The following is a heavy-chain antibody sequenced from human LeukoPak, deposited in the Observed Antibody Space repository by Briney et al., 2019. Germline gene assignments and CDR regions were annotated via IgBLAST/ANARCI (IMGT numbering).Heavy chain of an antibody. J-gene: IGHJ3*02. CDR3: ARHRNPIVGAHDAFDI. Sequence: TGGSLKISCKGSGCSFTSYWIGWVRQMPGKGLEWMGIIYPGDSDTRYSPSFQGQVTISADKSISTAYLQWSSLKASDTAMYYCARHRNPIVGAHDAFDIWGQGTMVTVSS. CDR1: GCSFTSYW. V-gene: IGHV5-51*01. CDR2: IYPGDSDT. D-gene: IGHD1-26*01.